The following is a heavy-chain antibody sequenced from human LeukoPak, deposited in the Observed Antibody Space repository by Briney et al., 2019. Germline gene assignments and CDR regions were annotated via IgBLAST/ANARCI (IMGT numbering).Heavy chain of an antibody. Sequence: PGGSLRLSCAASGFTFSTYAMNWVRHTPGKGLEWVSSIVGSGADTYYADSVKGRFTISRDNSKNTLYLQMNSLRAEDTAVYYCARDLSGVAGYTYGRGIDYWGQGTLVTVSS. CDR1: GFTFSTYA. J-gene: IGHJ4*02. V-gene: IGHV3-23*01. CDR2: IVGSGADT. CDR3: ARDLSGVAGYTYGRGIDY. D-gene: IGHD5-18*01.